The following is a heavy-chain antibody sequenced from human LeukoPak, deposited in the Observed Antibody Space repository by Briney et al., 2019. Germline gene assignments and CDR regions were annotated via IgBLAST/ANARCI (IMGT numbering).Heavy chain of an antibody. Sequence: SETLSLTCTVSGGSISSYYWSWIRQPPGKGLEWIGYIYYSGSTNYNPSLKSRVTISADTSKNQFSLKLSSVTAADTAVYYCARSGLWFGELLGYFQHWGQGTLVTVSS. J-gene: IGHJ1*01. CDR3: ARSGLWFGELLGYFQH. CDR2: IYYSGST. V-gene: IGHV4-59*01. D-gene: IGHD3-10*01. CDR1: GGSISSYY.